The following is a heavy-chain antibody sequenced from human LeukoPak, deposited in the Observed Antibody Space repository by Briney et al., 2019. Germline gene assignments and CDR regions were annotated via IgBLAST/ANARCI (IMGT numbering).Heavy chain of an antibody. Sequence: GESLKISCKGSGYSFTSYWIGWVRQMPGKGLEWMGIIYPGDSDTRYSPSFQGQVTISADKSISTAYLQWSSLKASDTAMYYCARKSRYRSSTSCPQGNWFDPWGQGTLVTVSS. J-gene: IGHJ5*02. V-gene: IGHV5-51*01. CDR3: ARKSRYRSSTSCPQGNWFDP. CDR2: IYPGDSDT. D-gene: IGHD2-2*01. CDR1: GYSFTSYW.